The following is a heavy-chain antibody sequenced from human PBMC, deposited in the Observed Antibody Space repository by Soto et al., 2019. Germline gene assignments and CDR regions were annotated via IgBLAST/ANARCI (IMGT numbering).Heavy chain of an antibody. J-gene: IGHJ5*02. CDR1: AFTFSSHA. CDR3: AXEEPCTLYCARGGHLSS. V-gene: IGHV3-23*01. Sequence: PGGSLRLSCAASAFTFSSHAVTWVRQAPGMGLEWVSTISGSGFDTWYADSVKGRFTISRDNSKNMLYLQMSRLRVEDTAFYYCAXEEPCTLYCARGGHLSSWGPGTLVTVSS. CDR2: ISGSGFDT. D-gene: IGHD2-8*01.